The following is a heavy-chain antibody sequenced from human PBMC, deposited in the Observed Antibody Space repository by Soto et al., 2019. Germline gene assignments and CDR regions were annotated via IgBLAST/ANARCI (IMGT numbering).Heavy chain of an antibody. V-gene: IGHV3-30-3*01. D-gene: IGHD3-10*01. CDR3: ARDRSVAFRGWFDP. J-gene: IGHJ5*02. CDR2: ISYDGSNK. Sequence: QVQLVESGGGVVQPGRSLRLSCAASGFTFSSYAMHWVRQAPGKGLEWVAVISYDGSNKYYADSVKGRFTISRDNSKNTLYLQMNSLRAEDTAVYYGARDRSVAFRGWFDPWGQGTLVTVSS. CDR1: GFTFSSYA.